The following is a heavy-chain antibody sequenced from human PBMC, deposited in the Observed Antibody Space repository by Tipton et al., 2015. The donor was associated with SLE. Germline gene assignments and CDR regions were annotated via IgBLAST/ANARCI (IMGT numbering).Heavy chain of an antibody. V-gene: IGHV4-4*02. J-gene: IGHJ4*02. CDR3: ARNGFYSLDY. Sequence: SLRLSCAVSSGSISSSDWWSWARQPPGKGLEWIGEIYRSGSATYNPSLKSRVTISMDKSKDQFSLNLASVTPADTAVYYCARNGFYSLDYWGQGTLVTVSS. CDR2: IYRSGSA. CDR1: SGSISSSDW. D-gene: IGHD3-22*01.